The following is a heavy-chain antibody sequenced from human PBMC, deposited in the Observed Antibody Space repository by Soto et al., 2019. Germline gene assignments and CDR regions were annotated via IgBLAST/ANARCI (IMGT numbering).Heavy chain of an antibody. CDR2: IYYSGST. CDR3: ARGGSTVEYNWFDP. CDR1: GGSISSGGYY. Sequence: QVQLQESGPGLVKPSQTLSLTCTVSGGSISSGGYYWSWIRQHPGKGLEWIGYIYYSGSTYYNPSLKSRVTISVDTSKNQFSLKLSSVTAADTAVHYCARGGSTVEYNWFDPWGQGTLVTVSS. V-gene: IGHV4-31*03. D-gene: IGHD4-4*01. J-gene: IGHJ5*02.